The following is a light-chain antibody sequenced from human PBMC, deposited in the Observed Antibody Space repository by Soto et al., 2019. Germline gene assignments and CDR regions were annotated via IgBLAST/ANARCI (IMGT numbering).Light chain of an antibody. CDR2: DVS. CDR3: SSYTSSSTLLYV. V-gene: IGLV2-14*01. CDR1: SSDVGGYNY. J-gene: IGLJ1*01. Sequence: QSALTQPASVSGSPGQSITISCTATSSDVGGYNYVSWYQQHPGKAPKLMIYDVSNRPSGVSNRFSGSKSGNTASLTISGLQAEDEADYYCSSYTSSSTLLYVVGTGTKLTVL.